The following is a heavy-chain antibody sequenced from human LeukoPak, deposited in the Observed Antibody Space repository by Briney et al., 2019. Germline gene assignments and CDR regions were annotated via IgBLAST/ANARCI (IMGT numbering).Heavy chain of an antibody. CDR1: GGTFSSYA. CDR2: LIPISTTA. V-gene: IGHV1-69*13. CDR3: ATDHRYSGSYSVLGY. D-gene: IGHD1-26*01. Sequence: ASVKVSCKASGGTFSSYAFSWARQAPGQGLEWRGGLIPISTTANYAQKFQRRVTITADEFTSTAYLELSSLRSEDTAIYYCATDHRYSGSYSVLGYWGQGTLVTVSS. J-gene: IGHJ4*02.